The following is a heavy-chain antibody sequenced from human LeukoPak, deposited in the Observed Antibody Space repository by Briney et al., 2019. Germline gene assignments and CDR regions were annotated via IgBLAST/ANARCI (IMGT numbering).Heavy chain of an antibody. Sequence: GGSLSLFCAAYGFTFNSYAMNWVRQAPGKGREWVGRLNNKIDGWTTDYAAPVKGRFSISRDDSKNTLYLQMNSQKTEGTAVYYCTTISGAVVGESFVYWGQGALVTVSS. D-gene: IGHD2-15*01. CDR1: GFTFNSYA. J-gene: IGHJ4*02. CDR3: TTISGAVVGESFVY. V-gene: IGHV3-15*01. CDR2: LNNKIDGWTT.